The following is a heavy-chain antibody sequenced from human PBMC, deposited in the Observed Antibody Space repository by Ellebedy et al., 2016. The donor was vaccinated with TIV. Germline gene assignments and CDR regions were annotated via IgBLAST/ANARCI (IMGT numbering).Heavy chain of an antibody. V-gene: IGHV3-23*01. CDR2: ISGSGGST. D-gene: IGHD1-26*01. CDR1: GFTFSSYW. Sequence: GESLKISXAASGFTFSSYWMTWVRQAPGKGLEWVSAISGSGGSTYYADSVKGRFTISRDNSKNTLYLQMNSLRAEDTAVYYCAKTPDIVGATSYFDYWGQGTLVTVSS. CDR3: AKTPDIVGATSYFDY. J-gene: IGHJ4*02.